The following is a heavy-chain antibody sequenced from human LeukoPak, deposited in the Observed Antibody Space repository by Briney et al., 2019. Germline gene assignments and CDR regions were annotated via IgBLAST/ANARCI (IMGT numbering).Heavy chain of an antibody. V-gene: IGHV3-30*04. D-gene: IGHD3-9*01. Sequence: PGGSLRLSCAASGFTFSSYAMHWVRQAPGKGLEWVAVISYDGSNKYYADSVKGRFTISRDNSKNTLYLQMNSLRAEDTAVYYCARGILTGYPIDYWGQGMLVTVSS. J-gene: IGHJ4*02. CDR3: ARGILTGYPIDY. CDR2: ISYDGSNK. CDR1: GFTFSSYA.